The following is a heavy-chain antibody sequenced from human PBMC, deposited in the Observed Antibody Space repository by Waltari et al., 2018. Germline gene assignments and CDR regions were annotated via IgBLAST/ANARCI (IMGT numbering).Heavy chain of an antibody. V-gene: IGHV4-59*11. CDR1: GGSISSHD. Sequence: QVQLQESGPGLVKPSETLSLTCTVSGGSISSHDWSWIRQPPGKGLEWIGYIYYSGSTNYNPSLKSRVTISVDTSKNQFSLKLSSVTAADTAVYYCARDSGSYYPPYYYYYMDVWGKGTTVTVSS. CDR2: IYYSGST. D-gene: IGHD1-26*01. J-gene: IGHJ6*03. CDR3: ARDSGSYYPPYYYYYMDV.